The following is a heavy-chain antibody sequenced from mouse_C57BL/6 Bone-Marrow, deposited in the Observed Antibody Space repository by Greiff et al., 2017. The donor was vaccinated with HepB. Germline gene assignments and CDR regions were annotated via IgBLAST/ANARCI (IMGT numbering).Heavy chain of an antibody. CDR2: FHPYNDDT. V-gene: IGHV1-47*01. Sequence: VHLVESGAELVKPGASVKMSCKASGYTFTTYPIEWMKQNHGKSLEWIGNFHPYNDDTKYNEKFKGKATLTVEKSSSTVYLELSRLTSDDSAVYYCARGYGSSYPNYYAMDYWGQGTSVTVSS. J-gene: IGHJ4*01. D-gene: IGHD1-1*01. CDR1: GYTFTTYP. CDR3: ARGYGSSYPNYYAMDY.